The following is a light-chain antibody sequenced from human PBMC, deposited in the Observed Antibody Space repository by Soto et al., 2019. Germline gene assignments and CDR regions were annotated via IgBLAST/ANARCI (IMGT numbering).Light chain of an antibody. CDR3: QQYRRSPPEFT. Sequence: EIVLTQSPGTLSLSPGERATLSCRASQSISSNYLAWYQQRPRQAPRLLIFGASYRATGIPDRFIGSGYGTDFTLGISRLELEYFAVCYCQQYRRSPPEFTFGPGTKVVSK. CDR1: QSISSNY. CDR2: GAS. V-gene: IGKV3-20*01. J-gene: IGKJ3*01.